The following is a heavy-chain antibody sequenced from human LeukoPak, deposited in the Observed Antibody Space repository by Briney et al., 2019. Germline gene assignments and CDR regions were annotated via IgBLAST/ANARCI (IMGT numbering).Heavy chain of an antibody. CDR3: ASSTSGWHDY. J-gene: IGHJ4*02. D-gene: IGHD6-19*01. CDR1: GGSISTYY. CDR2: IYYSGST. Sequence: SETLSLTCTVSGGSISTYYWSWIRPPPGKGLEWIGYIYYSGSTKYNPSLKSRVTMSVDTSKNQFSLKLSSVTAADTAVYYCASSTSGWHDYWGQGTLVTVSS. V-gene: IGHV4-59*01.